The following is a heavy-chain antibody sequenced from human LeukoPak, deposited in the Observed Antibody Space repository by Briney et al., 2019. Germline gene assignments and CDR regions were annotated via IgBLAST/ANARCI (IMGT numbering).Heavy chain of an antibody. J-gene: IGHJ5*02. CDR1: GFIFSNYA. Sequence: TGGSLRLSCAASGFIFSNYAMSWVRQAPGKGLEWVSAISGSGGSTYHADSVKGRCTISRDNSKNTLYVQMNSLRAEDTAVYYCAKARGFCSGGSCYNPFDPWGQGTLVTVSS. CDR2: ISGSGGST. D-gene: IGHD2-15*01. CDR3: AKARGFCSGGSCYNPFDP. V-gene: IGHV3-23*01.